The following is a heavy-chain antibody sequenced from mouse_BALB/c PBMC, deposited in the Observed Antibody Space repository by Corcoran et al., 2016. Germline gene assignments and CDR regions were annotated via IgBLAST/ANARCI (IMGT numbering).Heavy chain of an antibody. V-gene: IGHV3-6*02. CDR2: ISYDGSN. CDR3: ASYYGNYYAMDY. D-gene: IGHD2-1*01. CDR1: GSSITSGYY. Sequence: DVQLQESGPGLVKPSQSLSLTCSVTGSSITSGYYWNWIRQFPGNKLEWMGYISYDGSNNYNPSLKNRISITRDTSKNQFFLKLNSVTTEDTATYYCASYYGNYYAMDYWGQGTSVTVSS. J-gene: IGHJ4*01.